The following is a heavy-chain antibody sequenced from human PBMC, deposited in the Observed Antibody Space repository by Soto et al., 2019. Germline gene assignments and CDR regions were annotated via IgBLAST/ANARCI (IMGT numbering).Heavy chain of an antibody. D-gene: IGHD3-3*01. Sequence: LKISCKGSGYSFTSYWISWVRQMPGKGLGWMGRIDPSDSYTNYSPSFQGHVTISADKSISTAYLQWSSLKASDTAMYYCARRRRYYDFWSGYRDDAFDIWGQGTMVTVSS. J-gene: IGHJ3*02. CDR3: ARRRRYYDFWSGYRDDAFDI. CDR1: GYSFTSYW. CDR2: IDPSDSYT. V-gene: IGHV5-10-1*01.